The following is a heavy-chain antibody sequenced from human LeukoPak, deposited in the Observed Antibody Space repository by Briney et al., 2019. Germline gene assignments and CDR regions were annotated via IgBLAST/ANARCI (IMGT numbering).Heavy chain of an antibody. V-gene: IGHV1-69*05. CDR3: EKEEHWSGGRCSNAFDY. Sequence: SVKISCKASGGTSSNYGISWVRQAPGQGLEWMGGIIPMFGTANYAQKFQGRVTITTDESTSTAYMEVSSLRSEDTAVYYCEKEEHWSGGRCSNAFDYWGQGTLVTVSS. D-gene: IGHD2-15*01. CDR1: GGTSSNYG. J-gene: IGHJ4*02. CDR2: IIPMFGTA.